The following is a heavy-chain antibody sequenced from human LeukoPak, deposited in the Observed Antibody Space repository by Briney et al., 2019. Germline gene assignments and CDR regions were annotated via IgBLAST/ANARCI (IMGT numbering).Heavy chain of an antibody. V-gene: IGHV5-51*01. CDR3: ARGSTYGSGNYYIDY. Sequence: GESLKISCKGSGYSFTSYWIGWVRQMPGKGLEWMGFIYPGDSDTRYSPSFQGQVTISADKSISTAYLQWSSLKASDTAMYYCARGSTYGSGNYYIDYWGQGTLVTVSS. CDR2: IYPGDSDT. D-gene: IGHD3-10*01. J-gene: IGHJ4*02. CDR1: GYSFTSYW.